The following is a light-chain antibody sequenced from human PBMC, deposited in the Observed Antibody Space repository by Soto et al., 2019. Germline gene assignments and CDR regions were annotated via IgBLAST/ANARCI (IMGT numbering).Light chain of an antibody. J-gene: IGLJ1*01. V-gene: IGLV2-14*01. CDR1: SSDVGGYNY. CDR2: DVS. CDR3: SSYTSSSTIYV. Sequence: QSALTQPASVSGSPGQSITISCTGTSSDVGGYNYVSWYQQHPGKAPKLMIYDVSNRPSGVSNRFSGSKSGNTASLTISGLHAEDEADYYCSSYTSSSTIYVFGTGTKVTVL.